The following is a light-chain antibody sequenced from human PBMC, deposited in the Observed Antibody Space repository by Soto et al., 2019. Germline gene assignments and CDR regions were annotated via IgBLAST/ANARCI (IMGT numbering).Light chain of an antibody. V-gene: IGKV3-15*01. CDR1: QSVSNN. J-gene: IGKJ1*01. CDR3: QKYNNWPPWT. CDR2: DAS. Sequence: ILMTQSPATLSVSPGERATLSCRASQSVSNNLAWYQQKPGQAPRLLIYDASTRATGIPARFSGSGSGTEFTLTIRGMQSEDFAVYYCQKYNNWPPWTFGQGTKVEIK.